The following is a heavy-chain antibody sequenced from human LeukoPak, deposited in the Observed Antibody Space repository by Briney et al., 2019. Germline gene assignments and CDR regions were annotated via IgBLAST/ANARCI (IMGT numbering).Heavy chain of an antibody. Sequence: PGGSLRLSCAASGFIFSSYAMSWVRQPPGKGPEWVSAITTHGGSSYYADSVKGRFIISRDNSKNALYLQMNSLRDEDTAVYYCARDAITFGGVIVKFDYWGQGTLVTVSS. CDR3: ARDAITFGGVIVKFDY. V-gene: IGHV3-23*01. D-gene: IGHD3-16*02. CDR2: ITTHGGSS. CDR1: GFIFSSYA. J-gene: IGHJ4*02.